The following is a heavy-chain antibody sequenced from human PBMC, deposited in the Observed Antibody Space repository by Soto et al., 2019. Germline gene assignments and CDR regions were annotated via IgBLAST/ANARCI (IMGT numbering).Heavy chain of an antibody. V-gene: IGHV4-34*01. J-gene: IGHJ4*02. D-gene: IGHD3-10*01. Sequence: QVQLQQWGAGLLKPSETLSLTCAVYSGSFSGYYYSWIRQPPGGGLEWIGEIYHSGSTNYNPSLKSRVTIFVDKSKNQFSLRLSSVTAADTATYYCARAEQSRDYYGSGTTSDWGQGTLVTVSS. CDR2: IYHSGST. CDR3: ARAEQSRDYYGSGTTSD. CDR1: SGSFSGYY.